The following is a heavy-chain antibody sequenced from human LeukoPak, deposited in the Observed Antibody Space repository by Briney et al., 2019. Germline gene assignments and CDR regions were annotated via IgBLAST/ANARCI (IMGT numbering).Heavy chain of an antibody. J-gene: IGHJ5*02. CDR1: GGSFSGYY. CDR2: INHSGST. V-gene: IGHV4-34*01. CDR3: ARHRYRPDNLFDP. Sequence: PSETLSLTCAVYGGSFSGYYWSWIRQPPGKGLGWIGEINHSGSTNYNPSLKSRVTISVDTSKNQFSLKLSSVTAADTAVYYCARHRYRPDNLFDPWGQGTLVTVSS. D-gene: IGHD1-14*01.